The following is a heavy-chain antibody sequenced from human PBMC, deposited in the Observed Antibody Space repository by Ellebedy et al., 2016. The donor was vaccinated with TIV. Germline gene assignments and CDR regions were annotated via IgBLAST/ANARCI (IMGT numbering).Heavy chain of an antibody. CDR3: ARRGSYGDYAVQINSWFDR. Sequence: PGGSLRLSCVASGFSFRSYWMSWVRQAPGKGLEWVANIYQDGSNQYYVDSVKGRFTISREHANKSLFLQMNSLRGEDTAVYYCARRGSYGDYAVQINSWFDRWGRGTLVTVSS. CDR1: GFSFRSYW. J-gene: IGHJ5*02. D-gene: IGHD4-17*01. CDR2: IYQDGSNQ. V-gene: IGHV3-7*01.